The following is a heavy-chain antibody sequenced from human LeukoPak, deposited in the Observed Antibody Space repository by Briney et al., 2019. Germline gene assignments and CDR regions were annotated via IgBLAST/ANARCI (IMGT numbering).Heavy chain of an antibody. CDR2: ISDNGSPK. CDR3: AKVSSVRQRPGPYDY. D-gene: IGHD1-14*01. J-gene: IGHJ4*02. CDR1: GFTFSSYD. Sequence: QPGGSLRLSCADSGFTFSSYDMHWVRQAPGKGLEWVALISDNGSPKYYADSVKGRFTISRDNSDNTLYLQMNSLRGEDTGVYYCAKVSSVRQRPGPYDYWGQGTLVTVSS. V-gene: IGHV3-30*18.